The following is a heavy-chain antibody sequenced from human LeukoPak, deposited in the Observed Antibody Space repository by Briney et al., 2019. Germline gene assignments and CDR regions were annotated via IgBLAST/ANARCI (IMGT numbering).Heavy chain of an antibody. CDR3: ARRLAVTGRYYFDY. CDR2: IYHSGST. Sequence: KPSETLSLTCAVYSGSFSGYYWSWIRQPPGKGLEWIGEIYHSGSTNYNPSLKSRVTISVDTSKNQFSLKLNSVTAADTAVYFCARRLAVTGRYYFDYWGQGTLVTVSS. V-gene: IGHV4-34*01. CDR1: SGSFSGYY. J-gene: IGHJ4*02. D-gene: IGHD6-19*01.